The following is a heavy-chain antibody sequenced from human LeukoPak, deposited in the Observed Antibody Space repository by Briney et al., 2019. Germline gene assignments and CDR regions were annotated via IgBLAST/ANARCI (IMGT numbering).Heavy chain of an antibody. CDR3: ARDLARYDYVWGSYHYAFDY. V-gene: IGHV3-30*04. CDR1: GFTFSSHA. CDR2: ISYDGSSK. Sequence: GGSLRLSCAASGFTFSSHAMHWVRQAPGKGLEWVAIISYDGSSKHYADSMKGRFNISRDNSKNTLYLQMNSLRAEDTAVYYCARDLARYDYVWGSYHYAFDYWGQGTLVTVSS. D-gene: IGHD3-16*02. J-gene: IGHJ4*02.